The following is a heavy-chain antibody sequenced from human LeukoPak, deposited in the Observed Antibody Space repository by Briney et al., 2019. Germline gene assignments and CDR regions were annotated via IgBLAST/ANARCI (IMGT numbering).Heavy chain of an antibody. D-gene: IGHD1-26*01. J-gene: IGHJ4*01. V-gene: IGHV5-51*01. Sequence: GESLKISCRGSGYTFSNYWIGWVRQMPRKGLEWMAIIYPGDSDRRYSPSFQGQVTISADRSIRTAYLQWSSLKASDTAIYYCARLTWDQYFFDFWGQGTQVTVSS. CDR2: IYPGDSDR. CDR1: GYTFSNYW. CDR3: ARLTWDQYFFDF.